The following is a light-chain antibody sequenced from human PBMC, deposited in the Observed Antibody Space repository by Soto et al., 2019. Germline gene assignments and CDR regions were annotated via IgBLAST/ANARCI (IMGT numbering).Light chain of an antibody. CDR2: DAS. CDR3: QQRSNWPVT. Sequence: EIVLTQSPATLSLSPGERATLSCRASQSVRTYLAWYQQKPGQAPRLLIYDASNRAAGIPARFSGSGSGTDFTLTISSLEPEDFAVYYCQQRSNWPVTFGQGTKVDIK. V-gene: IGKV3-11*01. J-gene: IGKJ1*01. CDR1: QSVRTY.